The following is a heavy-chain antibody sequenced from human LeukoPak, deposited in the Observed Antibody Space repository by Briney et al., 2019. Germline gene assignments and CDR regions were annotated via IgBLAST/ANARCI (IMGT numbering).Heavy chain of an antibody. CDR3: ARGGIFSGYEYSSFDY. CDR2: IYYDGST. CDR1: GGSISSYY. Sequence: SETLSLTCTVSGGSISSYYWSWIRQPPGKRREWIGYIYYDGSTNYSPSLKSRVAISIDTSDNQFSLKLSSVTAADTAVYHCARGGIFSGYEYSSFDYWGQGTRVTVSS. D-gene: IGHD5-12*01. V-gene: IGHV4-59*01. J-gene: IGHJ4*02.